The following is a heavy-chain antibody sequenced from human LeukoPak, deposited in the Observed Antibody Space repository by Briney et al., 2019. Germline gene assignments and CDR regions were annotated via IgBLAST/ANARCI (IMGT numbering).Heavy chain of an antibody. Sequence: GGSLRLSCAASGFTFSSYAMHWVRQAPGKGLEYVSAISSNGGSTYYANSVKGRFTISRDNSKNTLYLQMGSLRAEDMAVYYCARGSPEYYDFWSGRTIFDYWGQGTLVTVSS. J-gene: IGHJ4*02. CDR3: ARGSPEYYDFWSGRTIFDY. CDR2: ISSNGGST. D-gene: IGHD3-3*01. CDR1: GFTFSSYA. V-gene: IGHV3-64*01.